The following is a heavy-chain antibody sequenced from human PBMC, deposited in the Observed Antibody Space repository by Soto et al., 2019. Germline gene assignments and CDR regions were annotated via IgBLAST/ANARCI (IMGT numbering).Heavy chain of an antibody. CDR2: ISAYNGNT. D-gene: IGHD3-3*01. V-gene: IGHV1-18*01. CDR1: GYTFTSYG. Sequence: ASVKVSCKASGYTFTSYGISWVRQAPGQGLEWMGWISAYNGNTNYAQKLQGRVTMTTDTSTSTAYMELRSLRSDDTAVYYCAGAFTYYDFWSGYYNSWFDPWGQGTLVTGSS. J-gene: IGHJ5*02. CDR3: AGAFTYYDFWSGYYNSWFDP.